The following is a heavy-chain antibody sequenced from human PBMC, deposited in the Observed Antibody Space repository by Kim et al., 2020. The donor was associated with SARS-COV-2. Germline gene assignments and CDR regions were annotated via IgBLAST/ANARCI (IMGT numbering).Heavy chain of an antibody. CDR3: ARVGKRGTTQVNWFDP. J-gene: IGHJ5*02. D-gene: IGHD7-27*01. Sequence: SETLSLTCAVYGGSFSGYYWSWIRQPPGKGLEWIGEINHSGSTNYNPSLKSRVTISVDTSKNQFSLKLSSVTAADTAVYYCARVGKRGTTQVNWFDPWGQGTLVTVSS. CDR1: GGSFSGYY. V-gene: IGHV4-34*01. CDR2: INHSGST.